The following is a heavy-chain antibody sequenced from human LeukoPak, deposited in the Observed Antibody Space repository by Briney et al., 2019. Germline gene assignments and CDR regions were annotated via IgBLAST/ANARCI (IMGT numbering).Heavy chain of an antibody. V-gene: IGHV3-30*03. CDR3: ARASGFGSGRYRNTHLDY. CDR1: GFTFSGYG. CDR2: ISHDGSNT. J-gene: IGHJ4*02. Sequence: GGSLRLSCAASGFTFSGYGMHWVCQAPGKGLEWVADISHDGSNTYSGDSVKGRFITSRDNSKSMMYLQMNNLRTEDTAVYYCARASGFGSGRYRNTHLDYWGQGTLVTVSS. D-gene: IGHD3-10*01.